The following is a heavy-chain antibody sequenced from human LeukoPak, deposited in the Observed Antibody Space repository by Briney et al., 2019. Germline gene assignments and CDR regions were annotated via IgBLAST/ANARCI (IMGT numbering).Heavy chain of an antibody. CDR2: IYYSGGT. CDR3: ARARTSVGWELLTPYYFDY. Sequence: SQTLSLTCTVSGGSISSGGYYWSWIRQHPGKGLEWIGYIYYSGGTYYNPSLKSRVTISVDTSKNQFSLKLSSVTAADTAVYYCARARTSVGWELLTPYYFDYWGQGTLVTVSS. J-gene: IGHJ4*02. CDR1: GGSISSGGYY. V-gene: IGHV4-31*03. D-gene: IGHD1-26*01.